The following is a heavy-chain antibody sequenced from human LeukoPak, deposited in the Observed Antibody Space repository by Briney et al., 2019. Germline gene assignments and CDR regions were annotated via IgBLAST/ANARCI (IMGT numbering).Heavy chain of an antibody. CDR1: GFTFDDYA. Sequence: GRSLRLSCAASGFTFDDYAMPWVRQAPEKGLEWVSGISWNSGSIGYADSVKGRFTISRDNAKNSLYLQMNSLRAEDTALYYCAKDGGNWNYFDYWGQGTLVTVSS. D-gene: IGHD2-15*01. CDR2: ISWNSGSI. CDR3: AKDGGNWNYFDY. J-gene: IGHJ4*02. V-gene: IGHV3-9*01.